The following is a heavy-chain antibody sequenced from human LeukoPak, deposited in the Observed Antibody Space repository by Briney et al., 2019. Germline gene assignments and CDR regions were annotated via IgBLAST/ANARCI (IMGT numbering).Heavy chain of an antibody. CDR3: ARNPPDYGDYVDY. CDR2: INPTGGST. V-gene: IGHV1-46*01. J-gene: IGHJ4*02. CDR1: GYTFTSYY. D-gene: IGHD4-17*01. Sequence: SVKVSCKASGYTFTSYYMHWVRQAPGQGLEWMGIINPTGGSTSYAQKFQGRVTMTRDTSTSTVYMELSSLRSEDTAVYYCARNPPDYGDYVDYWGQGTLVTVSS.